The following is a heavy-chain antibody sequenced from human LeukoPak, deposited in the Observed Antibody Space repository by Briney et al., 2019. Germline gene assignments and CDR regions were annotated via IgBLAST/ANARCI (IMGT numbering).Heavy chain of an antibody. Sequence: SSETLSLTCAVSGGSISSSNWWSWVRQPPGQGLEWIGEIYHSGSTNYNPSLKSRVTISVDKSKNQFSLKLSSVTAADTAVYYCARVGRITIFGVVRTWFDYWGQGTLVTVSS. J-gene: IGHJ4*02. V-gene: IGHV4-4*02. CDR2: IYHSGST. CDR3: ARVGRITIFGVVRTWFDY. D-gene: IGHD3-3*01. CDR1: GGSISSSNW.